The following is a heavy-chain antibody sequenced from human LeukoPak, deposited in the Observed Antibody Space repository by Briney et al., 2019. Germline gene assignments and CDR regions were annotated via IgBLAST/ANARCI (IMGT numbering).Heavy chain of an antibody. Sequence: ASVKVSCKASGYTFTSYGISWVRQAPGQGLEWMGWISAYNCNTNYAQKLQGRVTITTGTSTSTAYMELRSLRSDDTAVYYCARTGLGDYVWGSYRHQYYFDYWGQGTLVTVSS. CDR3: ARTGLGDYVWGSYRHQYYFDY. J-gene: IGHJ4*02. CDR1: GYTFTSYG. D-gene: IGHD3-16*02. CDR2: ISAYNCNT. V-gene: IGHV1-18*01.